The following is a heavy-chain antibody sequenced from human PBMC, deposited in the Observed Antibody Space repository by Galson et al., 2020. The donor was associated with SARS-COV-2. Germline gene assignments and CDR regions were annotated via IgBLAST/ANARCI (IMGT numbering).Heavy chain of an antibody. CDR2: ISYDGSNK. Sequence: GGSLRLSCAASGFTFSSYAMHWVRQAPGKGLEWVAVISYDGSNKYYADSVKGRFTISRDNSKNTLYLQMNSLRAEDTAVYYCARDGSGSYLPRNFDYWGQGTLVTVSS. D-gene: IGHD3-10*01. CDR3: ARDGSGSYLPRNFDY. CDR1: GFTFSSYA. V-gene: IGHV3-30-3*01. J-gene: IGHJ4*02.